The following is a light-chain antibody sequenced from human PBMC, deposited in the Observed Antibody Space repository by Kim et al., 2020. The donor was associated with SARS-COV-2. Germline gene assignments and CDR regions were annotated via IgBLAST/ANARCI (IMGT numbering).Light chain of an antibody. Sequence: ASVGDEFSVTGRASHDSQGDLGWYQHKPGKAPKLLISGASSLQSGVPSRCSGSGSGTAFTLPISSLQPEDFATYYCLQDHTYPYTFGQGTKLEIK. CDR3: LQDHTYPYT. J-gene: IGKJ2*01. CDR1: HDSQGD. CDR2: GAS. V-gene: IGKV1-6*01.